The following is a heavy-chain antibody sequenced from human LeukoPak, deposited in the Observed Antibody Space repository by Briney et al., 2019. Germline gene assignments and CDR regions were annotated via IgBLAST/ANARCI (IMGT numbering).Heavy chain of an antibody. J-gene: IGHJ4*02. V-gene: IGHV3-23*01. D-gene: IGHD6-19*01. CDR3: AKRYSSGHIDY. CDR2: IGAGGAST. CDR1: GFTFSSYA. Sequence: GGSLRLSCAASGFTFSSYAMSWVRQAPGKGLEWVSVIGAGGASTYYADSVKGRFTISRDNSKNTLHLQMNSLRAEDTAVYYCAKRYSSGHIDYWGQGTLVTVSS.